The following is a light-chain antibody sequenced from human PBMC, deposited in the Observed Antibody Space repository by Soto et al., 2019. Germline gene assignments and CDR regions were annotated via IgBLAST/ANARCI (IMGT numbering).Light chain of an antibody. J-gene: IGKJ4*01. V-gene: IGKV3-15*01. Sequence: EIVMTPSPATLSVSPGERATLSCRASQSVSSNLAWYQQTPGQAPRLLIHGASNTALGIPARFSGSGSGTEFTLTISSLQSEDFAVYYCQQCDSWPLTFGGGTKVDIK. CDR2: GAS. CDR3: QQCDSWPLT. CDR1: QSVSSN.